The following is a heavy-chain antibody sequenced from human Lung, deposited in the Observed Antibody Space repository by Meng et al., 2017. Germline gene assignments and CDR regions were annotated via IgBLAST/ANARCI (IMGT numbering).Heavy chain of an antibody. D-gene: IGHD6-6*01. CDR1: GFRFSTYA. J-gene: IGHJ4*02. Sequence: EVQLRESGGDLVQPGGSLRLSCAGSGFRFSTYAMSWVRQAPGKGPEWVSAISDNGGSTYYRDSVKGRFTMSRDNSKNTLYLQMNSLRAEDTAVYYCAIDRGYSSSTFVDHWGQGTLVTVSS. CDR2: ISDNGGST. V-gene: IGHV3-23*01. CDR3: AIDRGYSSSTFVDH.